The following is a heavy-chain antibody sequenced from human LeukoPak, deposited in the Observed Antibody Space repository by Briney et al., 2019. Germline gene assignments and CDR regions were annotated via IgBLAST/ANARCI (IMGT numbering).Heavy chain of an antibody. CDR3: ATALGYSYPFDY. D-gene: IGHD5-18*01. J-gene: IGHJ4*02. CDR2: FDPEDGET. Sequence: ASVKVSCKVSGYTLTELSMHWVRQAPGKGLEWMGGFDPEDGETIYAQKFQGRVTMTEDTSTDTAYMELSSLRSEDTAVYYCATALGYSYPFDYWGRGTLVTVSS. CDR1: GYTLTELS. V-gene: IGHV1-24*01.